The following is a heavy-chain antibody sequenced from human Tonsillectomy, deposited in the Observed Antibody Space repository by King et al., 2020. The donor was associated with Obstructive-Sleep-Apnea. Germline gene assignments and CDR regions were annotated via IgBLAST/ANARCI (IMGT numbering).Heavy chain of an antibody. CDR3: AKLGLNRIGQGPFRAGLKMS. D-gene: IGHD1-14*01. J-gene: IGHJ4*02. CDR1: GFTFSSRA. CDR2: ISGSDGTT. V-gene: IGHV3-23*04. Sequence: QLVQSGGGLVQPGGSLRLSCAASGFTFSSRAMSWVRQAPGKGLEWVSGISGSDGTTYYADSVKGRFTISRDNSRNTLYLQMNSLRVEDTALYYCAKLGLNRIGQGPFRAGLKMSWGQGTLVSVSS.